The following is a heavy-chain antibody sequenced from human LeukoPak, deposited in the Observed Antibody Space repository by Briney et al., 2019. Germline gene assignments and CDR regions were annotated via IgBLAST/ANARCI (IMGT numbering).Heavy chain of an antibody. V-gene: IGHV1-69*13. CDR3: ASGKYSGYDEFDY. CDR1: GYTFTGYY. J-gene: IGHJ4*02. CDR2: IIPIFGTA. D-gene: IGHD5-12*01. Sequence: GASVKVSCKASGYTFTGYYMHWVRQAPGQGLEWMGGIIPIFGTANYAQKFQGRVTITADESTSTAYMELSSLRSEDTAVYYCASGKYSGYDEFDYWGQGTLVTVSS.